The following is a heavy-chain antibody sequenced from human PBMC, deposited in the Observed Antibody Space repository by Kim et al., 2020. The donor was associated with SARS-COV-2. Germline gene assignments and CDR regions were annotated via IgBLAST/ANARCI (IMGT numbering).Heavy chain of an antibody. D-gene: IGHD6-13*01. CDR1: GYTLTELS. CDR3: ATWASIAAAGPSIDY. Sequence: ASVKVSCKVSGYTLTELSMHWVRQAPGKGLEWMGGFDPEDGETIYAQKFQGRVTMTEDTSTDTAYMELSSLRSEDTAVYYCATWASIAAAGPSIDYWGQGTLVTVSS. V-gene: IGHV1-24*01. CDR2: FDPEDGET. J-gene: IGHJ4*02.